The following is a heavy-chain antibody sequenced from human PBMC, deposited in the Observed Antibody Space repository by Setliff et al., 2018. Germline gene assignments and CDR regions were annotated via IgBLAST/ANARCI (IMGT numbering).Heavy chain of an antibody. J-gene: IGHJ4*02. Sequence: GESLKISCRGSEYSFIDYWISWVRQKPGGGLEWMGKVDPSDSYATYGPSFQGHVIISVDTSINTVYLQWSRLEASDTAMYYCGRAQRHLNNTNYYGTYYFDYWGQGTLVTVSS. CDR1: EYSFIDYW. V-gene: IGHV5-10-1*01. CDR3: GRAQRHLNNTNYYGTYYFDY. CDR2: VDPSDSYA. D-gene: IGHD3-10*01.